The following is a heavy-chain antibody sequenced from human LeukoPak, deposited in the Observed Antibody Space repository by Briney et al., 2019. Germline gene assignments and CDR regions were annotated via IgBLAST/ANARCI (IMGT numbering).Heavy chain of an antibody. D-gene: IGHD3-10*01. Sequence: SETLSLTCAVYGGSFSGYYWSWIRQPPGKGLEWIGEINHSGSTNYNPSLKSRVTISLDTSKNQFSLKLSSVTAADTAVHYCARDRSGAFDIWGQGTMVTVSS. V-gene: IGHV4-34*01. CDR2: INHSGST. CDR3: ARDRSGAFDI. CDR1: GGSFSGYY. J-gene: IGHJ3*02.